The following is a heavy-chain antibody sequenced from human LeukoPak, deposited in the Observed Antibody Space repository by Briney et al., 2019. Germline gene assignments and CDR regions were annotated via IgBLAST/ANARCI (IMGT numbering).Heavy chain of an antibody. J-gene: IGHJ6*04. D-gene: IGHD3-3*01. V-gene: IGHV4-4*07. Sequence: SETLSLTCTVSGGSISSYYWSWIRQPAGKGLEWIGRIYTSGSTNYNPSLKSRVTMSVDTSKNQFSLKLSSVTAADTAVYYCARGQTSYYDFWSGYLDVWGKGTTITVSS. CDR1: GGSISSYY. CDR2: IYTSGST. CDR3: ARGQTSYYDFWSGYLDV.